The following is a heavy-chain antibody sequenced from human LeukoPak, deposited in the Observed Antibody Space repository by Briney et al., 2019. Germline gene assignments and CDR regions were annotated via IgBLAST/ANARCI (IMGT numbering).Heavy chain of an antibody. CDR3: ARRNVGMDV. Sequence: GESLKISCKTSGYSFASYWIGWVRQMPGKGLEWMGIIYPDDSDTRYSPSFQGQVTISADKSTSTAYLQWSSLKASDTAMYCCARRNVGMDVWGQGTTVTVSS. CDR1: GYSFASYW. J-gene: IGHJ6*02. V-gene: IGHV5-51*01. CDR2: IYPDDSDT.